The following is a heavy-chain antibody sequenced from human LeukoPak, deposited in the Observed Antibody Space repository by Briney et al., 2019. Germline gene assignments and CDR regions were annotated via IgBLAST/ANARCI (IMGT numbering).Heavy chain of an antibody. CDR2: MNPNSGNT. V-gene: IGHV1-8*01. CDR3: ARGRSAALPRQNCFDP. CDR1: GYTFSNYD. J-gene: IGHJ5*02. D-gene: IGHD3-3*01. Sequence: GASVKVSCKASGYTFSNYDINWARQATGQGLEWMGRMNPNSGNTGYAQNFQGRVTMTRNTSVSTAYMELSSLTSEDTAVYYCARGRSAALPRQNCFDPWGQGTLVTVSS.